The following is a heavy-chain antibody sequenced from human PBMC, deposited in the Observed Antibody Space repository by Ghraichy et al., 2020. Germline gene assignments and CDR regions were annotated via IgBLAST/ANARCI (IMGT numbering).Heavy chain of an antibody. D-gene: IGHD5-18*01. CDR1: GFTFSSYA. J-gene: IGHJ4*02. Sequence: GSLRLSCAASGFTFSSYAMSWVRQAPGKGLEWVSAISGSGGSTYYADSVKGRFTISRDNSKNTLYLQMNSLRAEDTAVYYCAKVIGGYSYGYLDYWGQGTLVTVSS. CDR2: ISGSGGST. CDR3: AKVIGGYSYGYLDY. V-gene: IGHV3-23*01.